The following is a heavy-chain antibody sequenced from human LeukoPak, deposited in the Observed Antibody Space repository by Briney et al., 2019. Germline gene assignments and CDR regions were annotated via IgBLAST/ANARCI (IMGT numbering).Heavy chain of an antibody. J-gene: IGHJ4*02. CDR2: ISSTSSYI. V-gene: IGHV3-21*01. CDR3: ARCYASGSYGIDY. CDR1: GFTFGSYS. D-gene: IGHD3-10*01. Sequence: PGGSLRLSCAASGFTFGSYSMNWVRQVPGKGLQWVSSISSTSSYIYYADSVKGRLTVSRDNAKNSLSLQMNSLGAEDTAVYYCARCYASGSYGIDYWGQGTLVTVSS.